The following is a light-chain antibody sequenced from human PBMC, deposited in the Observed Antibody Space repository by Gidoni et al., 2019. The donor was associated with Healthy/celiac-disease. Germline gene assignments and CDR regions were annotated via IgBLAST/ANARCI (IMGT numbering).Light chain of an antibody. V-gene: IGKV4-1*01. J-gene: IGKJ2*01. Sequence: DIVMTQSPDSLAVSLGERATINCKSSQSVLYSSNNKNYLAWYQQKPGQPSKLLIYWASTRESGVPDRFSGSGSGTDFTLTISSLQAEDVAVYYCQQYYSTPQTFGQGTKLEIK. CDR1: QSVLYSSNNKNY. CDR2: WAS. CDR3: QQYYSTPQT.